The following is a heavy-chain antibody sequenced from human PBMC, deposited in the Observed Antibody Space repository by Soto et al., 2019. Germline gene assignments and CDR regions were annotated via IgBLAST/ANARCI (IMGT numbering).Heavy chain of an antibody. D-gene: IGHD3-3*01. Sequence: EVQLVESGGGLVQPGGSLRLSCAASGFTFSSYHMNWVRQAPGKGLEWISYISSSSSTIFYADSVKGRFTISRDNAKNSRHLQMSSLRDEDTAVYYCAREPIIRSTYGMDVWGQGTTVTVSS. V-gene: IGHV3-48*02. CDR2: ISSSSSTI. J-gene: IGHJ6*02. CDR3: AREPIIRSTYGMDV. CDR1: GFTFSSYH.